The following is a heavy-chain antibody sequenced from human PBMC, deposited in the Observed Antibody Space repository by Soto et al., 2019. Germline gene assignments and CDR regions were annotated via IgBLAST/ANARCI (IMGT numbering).Heavy chain of an antibody. D-gene: IGHD6-6*01. CDR3: ARDLVITPYYYYGMDV. J-gene: IGHJ6*02. Sequence: QVQLVESGGGVVQPGRSLRLSCAASGFTFSSYGMHWVRQAPGKGLEWVAVIWYDGSNKYYADSVKGRFTISRDNSKNTLYLQMNSLRAEDTAVYYCARDLVITPYYYYGMDVWGQGTTVTVSS. V-gene: IGHV3-33*01. CDR1: GFTFSSYG. CDR2: IWYDGSNK.